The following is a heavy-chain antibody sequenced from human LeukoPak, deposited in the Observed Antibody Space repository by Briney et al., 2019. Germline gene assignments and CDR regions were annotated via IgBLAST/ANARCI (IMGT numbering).Heavy chain of an antibody. CDR2: INPNSGGT. CDR3: ARDRGRGWDLFDF. J-gene: IGHJ4*02. Sequence: GASVKLSCKASGYTFTVYYMTWVRQSPGQGLEWMGWINPNSGGTNYAQKFQGRVTMTRDTSISTAYMELSRLRSDDTAVYYCARDRGRGWDLFDFWGQGTLVTVSS. CDR1: GYTFTVYY. V-gene: IGHV1-2*02. D-gene: IGHD6-19*01.